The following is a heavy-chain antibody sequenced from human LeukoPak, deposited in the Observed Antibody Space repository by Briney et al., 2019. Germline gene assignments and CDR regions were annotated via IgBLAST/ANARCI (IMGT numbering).Heavy chain of an antibody. D-gene: IGHD2-2*01. J-gene: IGHJ6*02. Sequence: SETLSLTCAVYGGSFSGYYWSWIRQPPGKGLEWIGEINHSGSTNYNPSLKSRVTISVDTSKNQFSLKLSSVTAADTAVYYCAREGELPAAIFRWKISDYYYGMDVWGQGTTVTVSS. CDR2: INHSGST. V-gene: IGHV4-34*01. CDR1: GGSFSGYY. CDR3: AREGELPAAIFRWKISDYYYGMDV.